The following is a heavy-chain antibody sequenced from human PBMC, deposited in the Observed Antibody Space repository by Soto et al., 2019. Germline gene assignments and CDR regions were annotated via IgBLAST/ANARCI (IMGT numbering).Heavy chain of an antibody. CDR2: ISGTGGST. V-gene: IGHV3-23*01. CDR3: AKGGYSGYDSLYYFYMDV. D-gene: IGHD5-12*01. CDR1: GFTFSSFA. Sequence: GGSLRLSCAASGFTFSSFAMSWVRQAPGKGLEWVSAISGTGGSTYYIDSVKGRFSISRDNSKNTLHLQMNSLRADDTAVYHCAKGGYSGYDSLYYFYMDVWGKGTTVTVSS. J-gene: IGHJ6*03.